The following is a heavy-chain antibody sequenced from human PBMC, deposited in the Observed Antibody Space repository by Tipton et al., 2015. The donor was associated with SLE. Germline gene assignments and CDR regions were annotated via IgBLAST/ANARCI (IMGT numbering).Heavy chain of an antibody. D-gene: IGHD6-13*01. Sequence: TLSLTCTVSGGSISSSSYYWGWIRQPPGKGLEWIGRIYYSGSTYYNPSLKSRVTISVDTSKNQSSLKLSSVTAADTAVYYCARPYLYSSSTDAFDIWGQGTMVTVSS. J-gene: IGHJ3*02. CDR2: IYYSGST. CDR1: GGSISSSSYY. V-gene: IGHV4-39*07. CDR3: ARPYLYSSSTDAFDI.